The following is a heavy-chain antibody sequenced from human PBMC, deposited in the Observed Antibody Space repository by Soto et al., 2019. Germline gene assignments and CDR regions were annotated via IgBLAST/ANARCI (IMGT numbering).Heavy chain of an antibody. D-gene: IGHD2-8*01. CDR3: ARLPIGPKNGWFDP. J-gene: IGHJ5*02. CDR2: IYPGDSDT. CDR1: GYNFANYW. V-gene: IGHV5-51*01. Sequence: ESLKISCKDSGYNFANYWIAWVRQMPGKGLEWMGIIYPGDSDTRYSPSFQGQVTISADKSISTAYLQWTSLKASDTAMYYCARLPIGPKNGWFDPWGQGTLVTVSS.